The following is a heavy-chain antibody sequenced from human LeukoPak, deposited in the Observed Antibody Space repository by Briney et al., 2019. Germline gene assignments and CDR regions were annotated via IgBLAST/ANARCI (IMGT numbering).Heavy chain of an antibody. CDR3: ARDGMVRGRGDY. D-gene: IGHD3-10*01. CDR2: IKEDGSEK. CDR1: GFSFSSYW. V-gene: IGHV3-7*01. Sequence: GGSLRLSCAASGFSFSSYWMTWVRQAPGKGLEWVANIKEDGSEKYYVDSVKGRFTISRDNAKNSLYLQMNSLRAEDTAVYYCARDGMVRGRGDYWGQGTLVTVSS. J-gene: IGHJ4*02.